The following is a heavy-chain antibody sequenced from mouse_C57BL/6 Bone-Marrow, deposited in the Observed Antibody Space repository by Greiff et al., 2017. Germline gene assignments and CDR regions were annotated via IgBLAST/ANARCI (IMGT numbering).Heavy chain of an antibody. J-gene: IGHJ4*01. D-gene: IGHD1-1*01. CDR2: IDPSDSYT. CDR3: ARYGSSPYYYAMDY. V-gene: IGHV1-59*01. CDR1: GYTFTSYW. Sequence: QVQLKQPGAELVRPGTSVKLSCKASGYTFTSYWMHWVKQRPGQGLEWIGVIDPSDSYTNYNQKFKGKATLTVDTSSSTAYMQLSSLTSEDSAVYYCARYGSSPYYYAMDYWGQGTSVTVSS.